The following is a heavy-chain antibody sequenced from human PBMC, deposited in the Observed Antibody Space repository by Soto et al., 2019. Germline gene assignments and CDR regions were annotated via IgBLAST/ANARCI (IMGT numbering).Heavy chain of an antibody. CDR2: ISYSGST. J-gene: IGHJ4*02. V-gene: IGHV4-59*01. D-gene: IGHD2-15*01. CDR3: ARADPDASVVY. Sequence: SETLSLTCTVSGGSMSSYYWPWLRQSPGRGLEWIGYISYSGSTYYNPSLKSRVTISAHTSKNQFSLRMNSMIAADTAVYYCARADPDASVVYWCQGTLVTVSS. CDR1: GGSMSSYY.